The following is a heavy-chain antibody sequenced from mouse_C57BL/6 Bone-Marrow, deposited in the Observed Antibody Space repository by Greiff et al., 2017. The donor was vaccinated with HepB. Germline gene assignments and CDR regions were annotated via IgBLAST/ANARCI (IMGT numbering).Heavy chain of an antibody. CDR2: IYPGDGDT. V-gene: IGHV1-80*01. Sequence: VKLMESGAELVKPGASVKISCKASGYAFSSYWMNWVKQRPGKGLEWIGQIYPGDGDTNYNGKFKGKATLTADKSSSTAYMQLSSLTSEDSAVYFCARRDYEDYFDYWGQGTTLTVSS. CDR1: GYAFSSYW. CDR3: ARRDYEDYFDY. D-gene: IGHD2-4*01. J-gene: IGHJ2*01.